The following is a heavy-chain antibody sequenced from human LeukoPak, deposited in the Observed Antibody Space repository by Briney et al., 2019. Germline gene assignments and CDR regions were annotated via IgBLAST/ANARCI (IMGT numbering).Heavy chain of an antibody. CDR3: AKGSPRGGLDY. CDR1: DLTFSTVT. V-gene: IGHV3-48*01. Sequence: GGSLRLSCAASDLTFSTVTMHWARQAPGKGLEWFSSISSSSRTINYADSVQGRFAVSRDNANNSMYLQMNDLRREDTALYYCAKGSPRGGLDYWGQGTLVTVSS. CDR2: ISSSSRTI. J-gene: IGHJ4*02. D-gene: IGHD1-14*01.